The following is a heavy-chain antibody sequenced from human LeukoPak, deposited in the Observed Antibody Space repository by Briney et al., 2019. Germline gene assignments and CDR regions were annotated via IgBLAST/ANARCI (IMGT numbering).Heavy chain of an antibody. V-gene: IGHV1-8*01. CDR1: GYTFTSYD. CDR2: MNPDSGNT. J-gene: IGHJ4*02. D-gene: IGHD3-10*01. CDR3: ARAKRFGELLYG. Sequence: GASVKVSCKASGYTFTSYDINWVRQATGQGLEWMGWMNPDSGNTGYAQKFQGRVTMTRNTSISTAYMELSSLTSEDTAVYYCARAKRFGELLYGWGQGTLVTVSS.